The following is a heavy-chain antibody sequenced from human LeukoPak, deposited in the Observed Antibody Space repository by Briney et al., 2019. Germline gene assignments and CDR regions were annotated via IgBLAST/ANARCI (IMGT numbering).Heavy chain of an antibody. V-gene: IGHV4-59*01. J-gene: IGHJ4*02. Sequence: TSETPSLTCTVSGGSISSYYWSWIRQPPGKGLEWIGYIYYSGSTNYNPSLKSRVTISVDTSKNQFSLKLSSVTAADTAVYYCARVSRGYSYGYDYWGQGTLVTVSS. CDR2: IYYSGST. CDR1: GGSISSYY. D-gene: IGHD5-18*01. CDR3: ARVSRGYSYGYDY.